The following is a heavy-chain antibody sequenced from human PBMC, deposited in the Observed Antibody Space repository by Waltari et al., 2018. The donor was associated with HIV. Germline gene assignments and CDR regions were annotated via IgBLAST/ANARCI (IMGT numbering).Heavy chain of an antibody. CDR2: FYYTDGST. V-gene: IGHV4-59*02. D-gene: IGHD4-4*01. CDR1: GASVSSYY. Sequence: QVQLQESGPGLVRPSETLTLTCTVSGASVSSYYWSWIRQPPGMGLEWIGFFYYTDGSTRYNPAVKSRVTMSVDTSKNQFFLKLDSVSAADTALYYCARSRDAYSKFDAFELWGQGTKVSVSS. J-gene: IGHJ3*01. CDR3: ARSRDAYSKFDAFEL.